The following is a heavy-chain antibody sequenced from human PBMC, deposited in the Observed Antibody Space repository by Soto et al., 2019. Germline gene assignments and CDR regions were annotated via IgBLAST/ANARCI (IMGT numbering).Heavy chain of an antibody. Sequence: QVQLIQSGAELKKPGASVKVSCETSVYTFTNFVVSWVRQAPGQGPEWMGWISAYNGATEYAQKVQGRITITTNTSTSTAYMELRSLTSDDTAVYYCAQDGGGSSGYGIDYWGQGTLVTVSA. CDR2: ISAYNGAT. V-gene: IGHV1-18*01. CDR3: AQDGGGSSGYGIDY. CDR1: VYTFTNFV. J-gene: IGHJ4*02. D-gene: IGHD5-12*01.